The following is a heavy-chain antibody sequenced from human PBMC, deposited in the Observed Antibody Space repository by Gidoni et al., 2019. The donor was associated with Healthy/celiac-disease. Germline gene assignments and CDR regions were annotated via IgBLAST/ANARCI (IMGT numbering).Heavy chain of an antibody. CDR1: GYTFTRHY. V-gene: IGHV1-46*03. CDR2: INPSGGST. Sequence: QAQLVQPGAEVKKPGASVKADCKASGYTFTRHYMHWVRQAPGQGLEWMGIINPSGGSTSYAQKFQGRVTMTRDTSTSTVYMELSSLRSEDTAVYYCARDRYDSTVGGDAFDIWGQGTMVTVSS. J-gene: IGHJ3*02. CDR3: ARDRYDSTVGGDAFDI. D-gene: IGHD3-22*01.